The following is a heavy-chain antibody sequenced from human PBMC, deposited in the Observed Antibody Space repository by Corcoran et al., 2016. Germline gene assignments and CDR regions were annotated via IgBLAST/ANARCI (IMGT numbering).Heavy chain of an antibody. CDR1: GFTFSNAW. Sequence: EVQLVESGGGLVKPGGSLRLSCAASGFTFSNAWLNWVRQAPGKGLEWVGRIKSKTDGGTTDYAAPVKGRFTISRDDSKNTLYLQMNSLKNEDTGVYYCTTGDYYGSGSYYMDVLGQGTTVTVSS. CDR3: TTGDYYGSGSYYMDV. CDR2: IKSKTDGGTT. J-gene: IGHJ6*02. D-gene: IGHD3-10*01. V-gene: IGHV3-15*07.